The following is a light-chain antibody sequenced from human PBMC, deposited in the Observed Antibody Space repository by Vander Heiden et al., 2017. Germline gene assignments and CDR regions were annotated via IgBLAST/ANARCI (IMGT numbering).Light chain of an antibody. CDR2: GAS. CDR1: QSVSSN. Sequence: IVMTQSPATLPVSPGERATLSCRASQSVSSNLAWYQQKPGQAPRLLIYGASTRATGIPARFSGSGSGTEFTLTISSLQSEDFAVYYCQQYNNWPQTFGQGTKVEIK. V-gene: IGKV3-15*01. CDR3: QQYNNWPQT. J-gene: IGKJ1*01.